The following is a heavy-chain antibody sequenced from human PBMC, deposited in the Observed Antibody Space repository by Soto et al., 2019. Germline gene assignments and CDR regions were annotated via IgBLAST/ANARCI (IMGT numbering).Heavy chain of an antibody. CDR2: INPNSGNI. V-gene: IGHV1-8*01. CDR3: ARGRASGSYYLLDP. Sequence: XSVEASCKASVDTFTTYDINWVRQATGHGLEWMGWINPNSGNIGYAQRFQGRVTMTRDTAIRTSYMEVSSLRSDDTAVYYCARGRASGSYYLLDPSPQGTLVTVSS. D-gene: IGHD3-10*01. J-gene: IGHJ5*02. CDR1: VDTFTTYD.